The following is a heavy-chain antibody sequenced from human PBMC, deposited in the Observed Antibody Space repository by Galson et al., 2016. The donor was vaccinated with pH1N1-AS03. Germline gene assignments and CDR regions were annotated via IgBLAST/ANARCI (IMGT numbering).Heavy chain of an antibody. CDR1: GYTFTSYY. Sequence: SVKVSCKASGYTFTSYYIHWVRQAPGQGREWMEIINPSDGNTNNAQRFRGRVTMTRDTSTSTVYMELSSLRSDDTAVYYCARVSAGLTGYYYAMDVWCQGTTVTVSS. CDR3: ARVSAGLTGYYYAMDV. V-gene: IGHV1-46*01. D-gene: IGHD3-22*01. CDR2: INPSDGNT. J-gene: IGHJ6*02.